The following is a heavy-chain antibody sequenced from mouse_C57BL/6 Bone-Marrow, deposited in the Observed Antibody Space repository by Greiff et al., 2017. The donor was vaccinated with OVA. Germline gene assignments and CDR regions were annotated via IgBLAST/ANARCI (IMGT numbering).Heavy chain of an antibody. D-gene: IGHD2-1*01. CDR1: GYTFTSYW. Sequence: QVQLKQPGTELVKPGASVKLSCTASGYTFTSYWMHWVKQRPGQGLEWIGNINPSNGGTNYNAKFKSKATLTVDKSSSTAYMQLSSLTSEDSAVYYCARRGNPGYFDVWGTGTTVTVSS. CDR2: INPSNGGT. CDR3: ARRGNPGYFDV. V-gene: IGHV1-53*01. J-gene: IGHJ1*03.